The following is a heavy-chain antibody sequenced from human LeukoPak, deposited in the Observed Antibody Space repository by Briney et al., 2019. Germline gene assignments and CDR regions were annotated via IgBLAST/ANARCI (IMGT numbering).Heavy chain of an antibody. J-gene: IGHJ5*02. CDR1: GGSVSSGSYY. Sequence: SETLSLTCSLSGGSVSSGSYYWRWIRRPPGKGLEWIGYIYYSGSTNYNPSLKSRVSISVDTSKNQFSLKLSSVTAADTAVYYCARDPRIAAAGTFWFDPWGQGTLVTVSS. D-gene: IGHD6-13*01. V-gene: IGHV4-61*01. CDR3: ARDPRIAAAGTFWFDP. CDR2: IYYSGST.